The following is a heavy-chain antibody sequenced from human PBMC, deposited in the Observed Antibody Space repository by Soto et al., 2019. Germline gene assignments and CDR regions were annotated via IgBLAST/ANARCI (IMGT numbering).Heavy chain of an antibody. CDR1: ASTFTGYT. Sequence: QVHLVQSGTEVKEPGASVKVSCKASASTFTGYTINWVRQAPGQGLEWMGWISTFNGNTKYAANFGGTATMTTNTTPPSAYMELTSLTLDASAVYFCARGTVTSGRWFGPWGQRTLVSVSS. CDR2: ISTFNGNT. V-gene: IGHV1-18*04. J-gene: IGHJ5*02. D-gene: IGHD4-17*01. CDR3: ARGTVTSGRWFGP.